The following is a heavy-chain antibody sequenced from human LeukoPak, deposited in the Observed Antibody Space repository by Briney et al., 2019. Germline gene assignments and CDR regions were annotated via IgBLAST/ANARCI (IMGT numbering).Heavy chain of an antibody. CDR3: AKDDFWSGYYPHDY. CDR2: IRYDGSNK. J-gene: IGHJ4*02. V-gene: IGHV3-30*02. Sequence: GGSLRLSCAASGFTFSSYGMHWVRQAPGKGLEWVAFIRYDGSNKYYADSVKGRFTISRGNSKNTLYLQMNSLRAEDTAVYYCAKDDFWSGYYPHDYWGQGTLVTVSS. D-gene: IGHD3-3*01. CDR1: GFTFSSYG.